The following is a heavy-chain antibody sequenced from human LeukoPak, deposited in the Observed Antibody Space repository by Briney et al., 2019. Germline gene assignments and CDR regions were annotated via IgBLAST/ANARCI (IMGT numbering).Heavy chain of an antibody. D-gene: IGHD2-2*01. CDR2: IYWDDDK. J-gene: IGHJ4*02. CDR3: AHRGPYCSSTSCYSD. CDR1: GFSLSTSGVG. Sequence: ESGPTLVKPTQTLTLTCTFSGFSLSTSGVGVGWIRQPPGKALEWLSLIYWDDDKRYSPSLKSRLTITKDTSKNQVVLTMTNMDPVDTATYYCAHRGPYCSSTSCYSDWGQGTLVTVSS. V-gene: IGHV2-5*02.